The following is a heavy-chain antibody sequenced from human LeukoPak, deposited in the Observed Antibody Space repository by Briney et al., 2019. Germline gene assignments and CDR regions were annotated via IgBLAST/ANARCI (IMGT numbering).Heavy chain of an antibody. V-gene: IGHV3-13*01. Sequence: GGSLRLSCAASGFTFSSYDMHWVRHATGKGLEGISAIGTACDTYYPGSVKGRFTISRENAKNSLYLQMNSLRAADTAVYYCAKGPPLPQYFQYWGQGTLVTVSS. CDR1: GFTFSSYD. CDR3: AKGPPLPQYFQY. CDR2: IGTACDT. J-gene: IGHJ1*01.